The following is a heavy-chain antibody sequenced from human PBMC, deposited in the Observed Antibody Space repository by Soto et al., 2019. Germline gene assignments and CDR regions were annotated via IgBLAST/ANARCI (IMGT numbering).Heavy chain of an antibody. V-gene: IGHV1-3*01. CDR3: ARGYDPRYGMDV. J-gene: IGHJ6*02. CDR1: GYTFTSYT. Sequence: QVQLVQSGAYMKKPGASMNVSCKASGYTFTSYTIHWVRQAPGQRLEWMGRISAVDGIEEYSQKFQGRFTTTRDTSASTAYMVLSSLTSEDTAVYYCARGYDPRYGMDVWGQGTTVTVSS. CDR2: ISAVDGIE. D-gene: IGHD3-3*01.